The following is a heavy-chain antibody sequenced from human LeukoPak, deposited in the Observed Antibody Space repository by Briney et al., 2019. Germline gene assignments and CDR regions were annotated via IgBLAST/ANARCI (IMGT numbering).Heavy chain of an antibody. Sequence: ASVTVSFKASGYTFTGYYMHWVRQAPGQGLEWMGWINPNSGGTNYAQKFQGRVTMTRDTSISTAYMELSRLRFDDTAVYYCARDDLTTVTTGYYYYYYYMDVWGKGTTVTVSS. CDR3: ARDDLTTVTTGYYYYYYYMDV. D-gene: IGHD4-17*01. J-gene: IGHJ6*03. CDR1: GYTFTGYY. V-gene: IGHV1-2*02. CDR2: INPNSGGT.